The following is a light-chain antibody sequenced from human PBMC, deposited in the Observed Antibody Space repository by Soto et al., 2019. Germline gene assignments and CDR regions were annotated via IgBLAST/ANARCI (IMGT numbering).Light chain of an antibody. CDR2: GAS. J-gene: IGKJ1*01. CDR3: QQYGRSLWT. Sequence: EIVLTQSPGTLSLSPGERATLSCRASQSVSNNYLAWYQQKPGQSPRLLIYGASNRATGIPDRFSGSGSETDFTLTISRLEPEDFAVYFCQQYGRSLWTFGQGTKVDIK. CDR1: QSVSNNY. V-gene: IGKV3-20*01.